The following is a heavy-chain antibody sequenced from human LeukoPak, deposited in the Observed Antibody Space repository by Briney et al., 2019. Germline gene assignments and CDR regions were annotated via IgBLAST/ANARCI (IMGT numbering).Heavy chain of an antibody. V-gene: IGHV3-11*03. CDR3: ARSRGAGPGAYFDY. J-gene: IGHJ4*02. D-gene: IGHD6-19*01. CDR2: ISNTGSYT. CDR1: GFSFADEY. Sequence: KPGGSLRLSCAVSGFSFADEYMSWIRQAPGQGLEGVSYISNTGSYTNYADSVEGRFTISRDNTENSLYLQMNSLRAEDTAVYYCARSRGAGPGAYFDYWGQGTLVTVSS.